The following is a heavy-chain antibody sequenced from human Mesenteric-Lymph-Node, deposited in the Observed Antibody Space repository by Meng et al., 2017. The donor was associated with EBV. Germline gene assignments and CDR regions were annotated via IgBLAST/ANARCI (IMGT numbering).Heavy chain of an antibody. CDR2: IYGGNGNT. J-gene: IGHJ4*02. D-gene: IGHD2-2*01. V-gene: IGHV1-3*01. CDR1: GYSFTNYA. CDR3: ARGIVVEPAASDY. Sequence: QSQLGEFGAGGKKPGASMKVSCKAFGYSFTNYAIHWVRQAPGQSLEWMGWIYGGNGNTRYSQKFQGRLTVSTDTSASTVYMELRSLTSADTAVYYCARGIVVEPAASDYWGQGTLVTVSS.